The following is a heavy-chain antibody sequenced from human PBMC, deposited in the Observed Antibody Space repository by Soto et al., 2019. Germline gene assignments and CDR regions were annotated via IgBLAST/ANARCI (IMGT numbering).Heavy chain of an antibody. J-gene: IGHJ6*02. Sequence: GGSRRLSCAASGFTFSSYAMKWVRQAPGKGLEWVSLIGESGTPTYYADSVKGRFTISRDNSGNKLFLEMYSLRAEDPAVYYCARYLAGVRYESLAVRSQGTTVPV. V-gene: IGHV3-23*01. D-gene: IGHD3-9*01. CDR2: IGESGTPT. CDR1: GFTFSSYA. CDR3: ARYLAGVRYESLAV.